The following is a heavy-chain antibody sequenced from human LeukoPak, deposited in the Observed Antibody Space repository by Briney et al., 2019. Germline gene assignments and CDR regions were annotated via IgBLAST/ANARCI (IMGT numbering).Heavy chain of an antibody. Sequence: GSLRLSCAASGFTFGSYAMHWVRQAPGKGLEWVAVISYDGSNKYYADSVKGRFTISRDNSKNTLYLQMNSLRAEDTAVYYSARDYLFPGGYFDYWGQGTLVTVSS. CDR3: ARDYLFPGGYFDY. CDR1: GFTFGSYA. V-gene: IGHV3-30*01. D-gene: IGHD3-16*01. J-gene: IGHJ4*02. CDR2: ISYDGSNK.